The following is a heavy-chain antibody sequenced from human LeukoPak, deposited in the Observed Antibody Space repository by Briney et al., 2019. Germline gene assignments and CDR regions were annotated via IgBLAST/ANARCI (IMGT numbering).Heavy chain of an antibody. D-gene: IGHD3-9*01. CDR3: ARDPLDISRWANAFDI. Sequence: GGSLRLSCTVSGFTASSNYMSWVRQAPGKGLEWVSFIYSGGNTHYSDSVKGRFTISRDNSKNTLYLQMNGLRVDDTAMYYCARDPLDISRWANAFDIWGQGTMVTVSS. J-gene: IGHJ3*02. V-gene: IGHV3-53*05. CDR2: IYSGGNT. CDR1: GFTASSNY.